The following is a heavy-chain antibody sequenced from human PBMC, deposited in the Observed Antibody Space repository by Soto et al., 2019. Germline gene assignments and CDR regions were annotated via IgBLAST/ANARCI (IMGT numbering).Heavy chain of an antibody. D-gene: IGHD2-8*01. J-gene: IGHJ4*02. CDR2: INPSSGGT. Sequence: QVQLVQSGADVKKTGASVKVSCKASGYSFTAYYIHWVRQAPGQGLEWMGWINPSSGGTNYPQKFQGRVTMTRDTSLRTAYIDLTWLRSDDTAVYYYARQGENGYFDYWAKGTLVTVSS. CDR1: GYSFTAYY. CDR3: ARQGENGYFDY. V-gene: IGHV1-2*02.